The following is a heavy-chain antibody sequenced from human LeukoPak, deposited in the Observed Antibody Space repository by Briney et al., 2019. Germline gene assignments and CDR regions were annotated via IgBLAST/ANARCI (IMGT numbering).Heavy chain of an antibody. CDR2: MNPNSGNT. V-gene: IGHV1-8*01. CDR3: ATSPLNDFWSGYKWGAFDI. J-gene: IGHJ3*02. Sequence: PGSSVKLLGKASGYAFASYDSSWVRHSTGQGLEWMGWMNPNSGNTGYAQKFQGRVTMTRNTSISTAYMELSSLRSEDTAVYYCATSPLNDFWSGYKWGAFDIWGQGTMVTVSS. D-gene: IGHD3-3*01. CDR1: GYAFASYD.